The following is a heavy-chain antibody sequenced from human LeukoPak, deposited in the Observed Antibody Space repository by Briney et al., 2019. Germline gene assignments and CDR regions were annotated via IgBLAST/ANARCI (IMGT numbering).Heavy chain of an antibody. V-gene: IGHV3-23*01. CDR2: IGGRDGST. Sequence: GGSLRLSCAASGFTFSSYGMSWVRQAPGKGLEWVSAIGGRDGSTYYADSVKGRFTISRDNSKNTLYVQMNSLRAEDTAVYYCAKGHYYGSGSLDYWGQGTPVTVSS. J-gene: IGHJ4*02. CDR3: AKGHYYGSGSLDY. CDR1: GFTFSSYG. D-gene: IGHD3-10*01.